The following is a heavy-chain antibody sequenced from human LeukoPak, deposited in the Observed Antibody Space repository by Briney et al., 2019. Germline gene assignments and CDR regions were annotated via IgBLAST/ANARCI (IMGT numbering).Heavy chain of an antibody. D-gene: IGHD1-26*01. J-gene: IGHJ3*02. CDR1: GFIFSSYW. CDR3: ARGGAVGTTTVAFDI. Sequence: GGSLRLSCAASGFIFSSYWMSWVRQAPGKGLEWVANIKQDGSEKYYVDSVKGRSTISRDNAKNTLYLQMNSLRAEDTAVYYCARGGAVGTTTVAFDIWGQGTMVTVSS. CDR2: IKQDGSEK. V-gene: IGHV3-7*01.